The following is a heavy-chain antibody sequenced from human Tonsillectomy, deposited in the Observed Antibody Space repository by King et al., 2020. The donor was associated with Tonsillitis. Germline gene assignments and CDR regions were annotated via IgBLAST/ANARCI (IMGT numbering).Heavy chain of an antibody. D-gene: IGHD1-1*01. Sequence: QLVQSGGGLVQPGGSLRLSCSASGFIFSSYAMHWVRQAPGKGQEYVSAISSNGGSTYYADSVKGRFSISRDNSKNTLYFQMSSLRVEDTAVYYCVKGRTGYDGFDIWGQGTMVTVSS. J-gene: IGHJ3*02. V-gene: IGHV3-64D*06. CDR1: GFIFSSYA. CDR3: VKGRTGYDGFDI. CDR2: ISSNGGST.